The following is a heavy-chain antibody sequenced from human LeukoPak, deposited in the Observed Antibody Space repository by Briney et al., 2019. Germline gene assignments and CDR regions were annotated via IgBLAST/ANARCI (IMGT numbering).Heavy chain of an antibody. V-gene: IGHV3-30*02. D-gene: IGHD6-13*01. Sequence: GGSLRLSCAAPGFTFSSYGMHWVRQAPAKGLEWVAFIRYDASNKEYADSVKGRITISRDNSKNTLYLQMNSLRAEDTAVYYCAKEQGIAAAGRLGWFDPWGQGTLVTVSS. J-gene: IGHJ5*02. CDR3: AKEQGIAAAGRLGWFDP. CDR1: GFTFSSYG. CDR2: IRYDASNK.